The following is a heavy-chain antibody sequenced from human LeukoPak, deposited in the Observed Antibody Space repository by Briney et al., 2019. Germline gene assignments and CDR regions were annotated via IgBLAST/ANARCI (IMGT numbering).Heavy chain of an antibody. J-gene: IGHJ5*02. CDR3: ARVLRYFDWSPWGWFDP. CDR1: GYTFTGYY. V-gene: IGHV1-2*02. Sequence: ASVKVSCKASGYTFTGYYMHWVRQAPGQGLEWMGWINPNSGGTNYAQKFQGRVTMTRDTSISTAYMELSRLGSDDTAVYYCARVLRYFDWSPWGWFDPWGQGTLVTVSS. D-gene: IGHD3-9*01. CDR2: INPNSGGT.